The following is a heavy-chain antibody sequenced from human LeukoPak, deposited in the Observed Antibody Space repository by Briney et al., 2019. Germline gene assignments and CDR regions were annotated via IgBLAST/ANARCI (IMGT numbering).Heavy chain of an antibody. Sequence: ASVKVSFKASGYTFTSYGISWVRQAPGQGLEWMGWISAYNGNTNYAQKLQGRVTMTTDTSPSTAYMELRSLRSDDTAVYYCAREMEVGVNIVATLNWFDPWGQGTLVTVSS. D-gene: IGHD5-12*01. V-gene: IGHV1-18*01. CDR2: ISAYNGNT. CDR1: GYTFTSYG. CDR3: AREMEVGVNIVATLNWFDP. J-gene: IGHJ5*02.